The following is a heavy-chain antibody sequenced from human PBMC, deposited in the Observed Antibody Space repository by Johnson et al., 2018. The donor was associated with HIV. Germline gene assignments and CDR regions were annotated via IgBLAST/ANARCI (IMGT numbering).Heavy chain of an antibody. CDR1: GFIFDDYD. J-gene: IGHJ3*02. V-gene: IGHV3-20*04. Sequence: VQLVESGGGVVRPGGSLRLSCAGSGFIFDDYDMTWVRQPPGKGLEWVSGINWTGGRTGYADSVKGRFTISRENAKNSLYLQMNSLRAEDTAVYYCAKVEQQLAAFDIWGQGTMVTVSS. D-gene: IGHD6-13*01. CDR2: INWTGGRT. CDR3: AKVEQQLAAFDI.